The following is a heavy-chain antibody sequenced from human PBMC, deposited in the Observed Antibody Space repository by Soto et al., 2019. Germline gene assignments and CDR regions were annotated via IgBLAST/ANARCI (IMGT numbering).Heavy chain of an antibody. CDR3: SKEEPWPMFGY. J-gene: IGHJ4*02. V-gene: IGHV3-23*01. Sequence: PGGSLRLSCAASGFTFSDYAMSWVRQAPGKGLEWVSAIGGGGSGTYYADSVKGRFTISRDNPKNTLYLQMNSLRAEDTAIYYCSKEEPWPMFGYWGQGTLVTVSS. CDR1: GFTFSDYA. D-gene: IGHD6-19*01. CDR2: IGGGGSGT.